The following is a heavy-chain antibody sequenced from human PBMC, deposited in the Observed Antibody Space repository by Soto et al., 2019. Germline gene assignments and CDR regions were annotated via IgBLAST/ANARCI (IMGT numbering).Heavy chain of an antibody. V-gene: IGHV3-23*01. CDR2: ISGGGETT. CDR1: GFTFSSYA. J-gene: IGHJ4*02. CDR3: AFNSGSGSYYFDY. D-gene: IGHD3-10*01. Sequence: EVQLLESGGGLVQPGGSLRLSCAASGFTFSSYAMWWVRQAPGKGLECVSAISGGGETTYYADSVKGRFTISRDNSKNTLYLQMNSLRADDTAVYYCAFNSGSGSYYFDYWGQGTLVTVS.